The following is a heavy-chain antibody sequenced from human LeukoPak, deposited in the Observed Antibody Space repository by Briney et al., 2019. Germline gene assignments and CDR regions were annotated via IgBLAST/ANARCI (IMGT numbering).Heavy chain of an antibody. CDR2: ISAYNGNT. Sequence: SVKVSCKASGYTFTSYGISWVRQAPGQGLEWMGWISAYNGNTNYAQKLQGRVTITADKSTSTAYMELSSLRSEDTAVYYCALAAASLNWFDPWGQGTLVTVSS. CDR1: GYTFTSYG. D-gene: IGHD6-13*01. J-gene: IGHJ5*02. V-gene: IGHV1-18*01. CDR3: ALAAASLNWFDP.